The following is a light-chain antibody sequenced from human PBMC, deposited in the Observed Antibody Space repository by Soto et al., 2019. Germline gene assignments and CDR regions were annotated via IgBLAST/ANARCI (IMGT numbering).Light chain of an antibody. CDR1: QSISYW. CDR2: KAS. CDR3: QQYNIYWT. J-gene: IGKJ1*01. Sequence: DIQMTQSPSTLSASVGDRVTITCRASQSISYWLAWYQQKPGKAPNLLIYKASTLESGVPSRFSGSGSGTEFTLTISSLQPDDFATYYCQQYNIYWTFGRGTKVEIK. V-gene: IGKV1-5*03.